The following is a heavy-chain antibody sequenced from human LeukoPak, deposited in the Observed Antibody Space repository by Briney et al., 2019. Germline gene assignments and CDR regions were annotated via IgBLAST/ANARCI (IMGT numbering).Heavy chain of an antibody. CDR3: ARVEAATRGNWFAP. J-gene: IGHJ5*02. D-gene: IGHD6-25*01. CDR2: IYYTRTT. V-gene: IGHV4-30-4*01. Sequence: SQTLSLTCTVASGSITRGYYYWSWIRQPPWKDLEWIGYIYYTRTTFYNPSLKRRVIISADTSKNRFSLNLSSVTDADTAVYYCARVEAATRGNWFAPWGEGTLVTVPS. CDR1: SGSITRGYYY.